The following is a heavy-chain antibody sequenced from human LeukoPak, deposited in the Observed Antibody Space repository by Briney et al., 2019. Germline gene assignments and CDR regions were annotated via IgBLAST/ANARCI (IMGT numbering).Heavy chain of an antibody. CDR1: GFTFNSHA. D-gene: IGHD2-21*01. CDR2: ISVSGGST. J-gene: IGHJ4*02. Sequence: GGSLRLSCAASGFTFNSHAMTWVRQAPGKGLEWVSGISVSGGSTYYADSMKGRFTISRDNSKNTLYLQMTSLRAEDTAVYYCAKCGGDQIARAVDYWGQGTLVTISS. CDR3: AKCGGDQIARAVDY. V-gene: IGHV3-23*01.